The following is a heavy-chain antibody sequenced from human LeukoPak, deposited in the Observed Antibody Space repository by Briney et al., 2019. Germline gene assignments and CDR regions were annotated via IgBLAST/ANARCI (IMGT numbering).Heavy chain of an antibody. J-gene: IGHJ6*03. CDR1: GDSVSSNSAA. Sequence: SSQTLSLTCAISGDSVSSNSAAWNWIRQSPSRDLEWLGRTYYRSKWYNDYAVSVKSRITINPDTSKNQFSLQLNSVTPEDTAVYYCARGRIKSGPRLYYMDVWGKGTTVTVSS. CDR3: ARGRIKSGPRLYYMDV. D-gene: IGHD3-3*01. CDR2: TYYRSKWYN. V-gene: IGHV6-1*01.